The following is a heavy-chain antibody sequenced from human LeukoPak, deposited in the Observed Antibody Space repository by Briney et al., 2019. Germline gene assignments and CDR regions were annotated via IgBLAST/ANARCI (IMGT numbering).Heavy chain of an antibody. CDR2: IYHSGST. D-gene: IGHD4-17*01. CDR3: ARGLISTVTTRYFDY. CDR1: GGSISSGGYS. J-gene: IGHJ4*02. Sequence: SQTLSLTCAVSGGSISSGGYSWSWIRQPPGKGLEWIGYIYHSGSTYYNPSLKSRVTISVDTSKNQFSLKLSSVTAADTAVYYCARGLISTVTTRYFDYWGQGTLVTVSS. V-gene: IGHV4-30-2*05.